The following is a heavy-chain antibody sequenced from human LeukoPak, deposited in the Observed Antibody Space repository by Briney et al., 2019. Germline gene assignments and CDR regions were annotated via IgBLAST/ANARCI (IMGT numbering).Heavy chain of an antibody. CDR2: INAGNGNT. Sequence: ASVKVSCKASGYTFTSYAMHWVRQAPGQRLEWMGWINAGNGNTKYSQKFQGRVTITRDTSASTAYMELSSLRSEDTAVYYCARGPGGGTTFLGDYWGQGTLVTVSS. J-gene: IGHJ4*02. CDR3: ARGPGGGTTFLGDY. CDR1: GYTFTSYA. D-gene: IGHD1-7*01. V-gene: IGHV1-3*01.